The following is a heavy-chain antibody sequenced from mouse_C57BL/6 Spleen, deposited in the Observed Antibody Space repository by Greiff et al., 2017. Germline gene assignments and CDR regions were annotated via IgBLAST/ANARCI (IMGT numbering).Heavy chain of an antibody. CDR3: ARDYGSSYWYCEV. CDR2: ISSGSSTI. D-gene: IGHD1-1*01. Sequence: DVMLVESGGGLVKPGGSLKLSCAASGFTFSDYGMHWVRQAPEKGLEWVAYISSGSSTIYYADSVKGRFTISRDNAKNILFLHMTSLRSEDKAMDYGARDYGSSYWYCEVWGTGTTVTVSS. V-gene: IGHV5-17*01. J-gene: IGHJ1*03. CDR1: GFTFSDYG.